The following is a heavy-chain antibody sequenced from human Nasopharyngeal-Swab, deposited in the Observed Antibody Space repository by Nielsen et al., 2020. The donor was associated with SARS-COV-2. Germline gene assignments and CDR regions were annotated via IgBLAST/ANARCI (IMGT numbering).Heavy chain of an antibody. D-gene: IGHD2-21*02. V-gene: IGHV1-69*13. J-gene: IGHJ3*01. CDR3: ARMHCGGDCYSRGEDAFDL. Sequence: SVKVSCKASGGTYSIYAISWVRQAPGHGPEWMGGIIPIFGTSNYAQKFQGRVTITADEFTSTAYMELSSLRSVDTAVYYCARMHCGGDCYSRGEDAFDLWGQGTLVHRLL. CDR2: IIPIFGTS. CDR1: GGTYSIYA.